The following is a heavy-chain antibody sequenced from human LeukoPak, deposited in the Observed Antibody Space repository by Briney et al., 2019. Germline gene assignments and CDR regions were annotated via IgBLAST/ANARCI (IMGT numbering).Heavy chain of an antibody. V-gene: IGHV3-7*01. CDR3: AALGYCSGGSCYASFDY. CDR1: GFTFSSYW. D-gene: IGHD2-15*01. Sequence: GGSLRLSCAASGFTFSSYWVSWVRQAPGKGLEWVANIKQDGSEKYYVDSVKGRFTISRDNAKNSLYLQMNSLRAEDTAVYYCAALGYCSGGSCYASFDYWRQGTLVTVSS. J-gene: IGHJ4*02. CDR2: IKQDGSEK.